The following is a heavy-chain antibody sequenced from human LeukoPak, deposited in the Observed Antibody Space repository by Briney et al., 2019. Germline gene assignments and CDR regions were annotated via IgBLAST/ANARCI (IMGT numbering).Heavy chain of an antibody. V-gene: IGHV3-48*01. CDR1: QFTVSINY. Sequence: GGSLRLSCAGSQFTVSINYMNWVRQAPGKGLEWVSYISSSSSTIYYADSVKGRFTISRDNAKNSLYLQMNSLRAEDTAVYYCARDGGTYYDFWSGYYYWGQGTLVTVSS. CDR3: ARDGGTYYDFWSGYYY. D-gene: IGHD3-3*01. CDR2: ISSSSSTI. J-gene: IGHJ4*02.